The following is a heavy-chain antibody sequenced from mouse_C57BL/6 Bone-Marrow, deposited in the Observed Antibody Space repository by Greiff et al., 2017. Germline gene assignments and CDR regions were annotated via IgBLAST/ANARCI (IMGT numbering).Heavy chain of an antibody. CDR1: GYTFTSYG. Sequence: QVQLQQSGAELARPGASVKLSCKASGYTFTSYGISWVKQRTGQGLEWIGEIYPRSGNTYYNEKFKGKATLTADKSSSTAYMKLRSLTSEDSAVDLCARYPHGSSPPYYARDYWGQGTSVTVSS. V-gene: IGHV1-81*01. J-gene: IGHJ4*01. CDR2: IYPRSGNT. CDR3: ARYPHGSSPPYYARDY. D-gene: IGHD1-1*01.